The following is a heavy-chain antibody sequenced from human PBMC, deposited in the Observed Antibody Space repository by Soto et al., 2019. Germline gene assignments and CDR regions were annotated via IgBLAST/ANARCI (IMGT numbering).Heavy chain of an antibody. V-gene: IGHV3-23*01. CDR1: GFTFSSYA. CDR2: NNGGGDSA. CDR3: ARGATIDY. J-gene: IGHJ4*02. Sequence: EVQLLESGEALAQPGGSLRLSCAASGFTFSSYAMTWVRQAPAKGLEWVALNNGGGDSAYYADSVKGRFTISRDNFKNTLFLQMNSLRGEDTAVYYCARGATIDYWGQGTLVTVSS.